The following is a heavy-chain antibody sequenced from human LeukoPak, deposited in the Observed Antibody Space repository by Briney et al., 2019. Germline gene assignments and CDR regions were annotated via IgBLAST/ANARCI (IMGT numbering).Heavy chain of an antibody. CDR2: IWHDGSNK. Sequence: PGRSLRLSCAASGFTFSSYGRHWVRQVPRKGLGWVAVIWHDGSNKFYADSVKGRFTITLDNGTNRLYLQMNSLRAEDTAVYYCARDDRGYFDYWGQGTLVTVSS. D-gene: IGHD3-10*01. CDR3: ARDDRGYFDY. V-gene: IGHV3-33*01. CDR1: GFTFSSYG. J-gene: IGHJ4*02.